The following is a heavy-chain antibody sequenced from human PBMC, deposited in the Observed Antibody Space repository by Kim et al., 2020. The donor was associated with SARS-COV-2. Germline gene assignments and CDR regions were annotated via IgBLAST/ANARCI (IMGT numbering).Heavy chain of an antibody. J-gene: IGHJ5*02. V-gene: IGHV1-69*13. CDR3: ARDCGDTAMGIWFDP. CDR2: IIPIFGTA. CDR1: GGTFSSYA. Sequence: SVKVSCKASGGTFSSYAISWVRQAPGQGLEWMGGIIPIFGTANYAQKFQGRVTITADESTSTAYMELSSLRSEDTAVYYCARDCGDTAMGIWFDPWGQGTLVTVSS. D-gene: IGHD5-18*01.